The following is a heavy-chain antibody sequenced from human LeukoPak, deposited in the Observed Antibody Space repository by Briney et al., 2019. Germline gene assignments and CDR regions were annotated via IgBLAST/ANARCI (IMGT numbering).Heavy chain of an antibody. D-gene: IGHD2-21*02. V-gene: IGHV4-4*07. CDR3: ARGILPFPYYYYGMDV. Sequence: SGTLSLTCTVSGGSISSYYWSWIRQPAGKGLEWIGRIYTSGSTNYNPSLKSRVTMSVDTSKNQFSLKLSSVTAADTAVYYCARGILPFPYYYYGMDVWGQGTTVTVSS. CDR1: GGSISSYY. J-gene: IGHJ6*02. CDR2: IYTSGST.